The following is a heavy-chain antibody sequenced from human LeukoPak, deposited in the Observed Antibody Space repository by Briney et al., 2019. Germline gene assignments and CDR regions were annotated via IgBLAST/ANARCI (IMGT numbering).Heavy chain of an antibody. V-gene: IGHV4-59*01. CDR1: GGSISSYY. CDR3: ARCGNSWYCDY. CDR2: IYYSGST. Sequence: PSETLSLTCTVSGGSISSYYWSWIRQPPGKGLEWIGYIYYSGSTNYNPSLKSRVTISVDTSKNQFSLKLSSVTAADTAVYYCARCGNSWYCDYWGQGTLVTVSS. D-gene: IGHD6-13*01. J-gene: IGHJ4*02.